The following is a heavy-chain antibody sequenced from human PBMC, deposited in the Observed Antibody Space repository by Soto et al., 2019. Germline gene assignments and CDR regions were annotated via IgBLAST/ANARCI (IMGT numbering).Heavy chain of an antibody. D-gene: IGHD4-17*01. CDR2: ISYDGSNK. J-gene: IGHJ4*02. CDR1: GFTFSNYA. CDR3: SRRPVTYYFDY. Sequence: QVQLVESGGGVVQPGRSLRLSCAASGFTFSNYAMHWVRQAPGKGLEWVAVISYDGSNKYYADSVKCRFTISRDNSKNTLYLQMNSLRAEDTAVYYCSRRPVTYYFDYCGQGTLVTVSS. V-gene: IGHV3-30-3*01.